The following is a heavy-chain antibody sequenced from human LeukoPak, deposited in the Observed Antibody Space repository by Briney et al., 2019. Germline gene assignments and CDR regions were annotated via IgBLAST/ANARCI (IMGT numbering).Heavy chain of an antibody. V-gene: IGHV4-61*01. CDR2: IYYSGST. D-gene: IGHD5-18*01. Sequence: SETLSLTCTVSGGSISSGSYYWSWIRQPPGKGLEWIGYIYYSGSTNYNPSLKSRVTISVDTSKNQFSLKLSSVTAADTAVYYCARGANSYHFDYWGQGTLVTVSS. CDR3: ARGANSYHFDY. J-gene: IGHJ4*02. CDR1: GGSISSGSYY.